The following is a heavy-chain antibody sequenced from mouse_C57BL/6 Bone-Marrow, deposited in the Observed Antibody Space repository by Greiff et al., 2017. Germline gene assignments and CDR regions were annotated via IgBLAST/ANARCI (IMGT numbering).Heavy chain of an antibody. D-gene: IGHD1-1*01. V-gene: IGHV1-19*01. Sequence: VQLQQSGPVLVKPGASVKMSCKASGYTFTDYYMNWVKQSHGKSLEWIGVINPYNGGTSYNQKFKGKATLTVDKSSSTAYMELNSLTSEDAAVYYCARGYYGSSSWFAYWGQGTLVTGSA. J-gene: IGHJ3*01. CDR3: ARGYYGSSSWFAY. CDR1: GYTFTDYY. CDR2: INPYNGGT.